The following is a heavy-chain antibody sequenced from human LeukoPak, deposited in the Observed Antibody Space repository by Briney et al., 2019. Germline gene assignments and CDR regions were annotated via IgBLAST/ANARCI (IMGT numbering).Heavy chain of an antibody. CDR1: GGSISSGSYY. J-gene: IGHJ4*02. Sequence: SQTLSLICTVSGGSISSGSYYWSWIRQPAGKGLEWIGRIYTSGSTNYNPSLKSRVTISVDTSKNQFSLKLSSVTAADTAVYYCATTLEMATTRQDYWGQGTLVTVSS. CDR2: IYTSGST. V-gene: IGHV4-61*02. CDR3: ATTLEMATTRQDY. D-gene: IGHD5-24*01.